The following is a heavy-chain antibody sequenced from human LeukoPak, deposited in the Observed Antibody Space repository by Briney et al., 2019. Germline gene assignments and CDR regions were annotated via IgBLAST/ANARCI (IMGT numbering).Heavy chain of an antibody. CDR1: GGSISGYH. CDR2: IYYSGSS. CDR3: ARVPRSYYYYYYMDV. J-gene: IGHJ6*03. V-gene: IGHV4-59*01. Sequence: SETLSLTCNVSGGSISGYHWSWIRQPPGKGLEWLGYIYYSGSSNYNPSLKSRVTMTADTSKNQFSLKLSSVTAADTAVYYCARVPRSYYYYYYMDVWGKGTTVTVSS.